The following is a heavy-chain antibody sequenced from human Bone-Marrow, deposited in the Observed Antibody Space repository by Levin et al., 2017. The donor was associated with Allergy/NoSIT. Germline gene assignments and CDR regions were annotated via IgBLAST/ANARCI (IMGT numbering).Heavy chain of an antibody. CDR3: AASGNYSTDAFDI. CDR1: GVSVTSVSHY. D-gene: IGHD3-10*01. CDR2: IYYPGPS. Sequence: PSETLSLTCTVSGVSVTSVSHYWSWIRQPPGKGLEWIGYIYYPGPSNTSPSLKRRVTISVDTSKNQVSLRLNSVTAADTAVYSCAASGNYSTDAFDIWGRGTGVSVSS. V-gene: IGHV4-61*01. J-gene: IGHJ3*02.